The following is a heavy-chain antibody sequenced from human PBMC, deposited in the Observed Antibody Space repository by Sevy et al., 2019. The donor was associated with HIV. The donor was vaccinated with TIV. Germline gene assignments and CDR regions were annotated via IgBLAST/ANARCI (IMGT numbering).Heavy chain of an antibody. Sequence: SETLSLTCTVSGDSLSDYYWSWIRQPPGKGLEWIGFVFYSGTTTYNPSLGSRVSISVDTSKNQFSLGLTSVTAADTALYSCARERLDDYSNFFFDYWGRGTQVTVSS. J-gene: IGHJ4*02. CDR2: VFYSGTT. V-gene: IGHV4-59*01. CDR3: ARERLDDYSNFFFDY. CDR1: GDSLSDYY. D-gene: IGHD4-4*01.